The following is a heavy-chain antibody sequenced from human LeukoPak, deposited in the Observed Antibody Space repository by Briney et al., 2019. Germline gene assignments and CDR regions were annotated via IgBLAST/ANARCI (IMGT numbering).Heavy chain of an antibody. V-gene: IGHV3-30*03. Sequence: GRSLRLSCAASGFTFSSYGMHWVRQAPGKGLEWVAVISYDGSNKYYADSVKGRFTISRDNSKNTLYLQMSSLRSEDTAVYYCAREPRVAVGPLKLFDYWGQGTLVTVSS. CDR3: AREPRVAVGPLKLFDY. D-gene: IGHD3-10*01. CDR1: GFTFSSYG. CDR2: ISYDGSNK. J-gene: IGHJ4*02.